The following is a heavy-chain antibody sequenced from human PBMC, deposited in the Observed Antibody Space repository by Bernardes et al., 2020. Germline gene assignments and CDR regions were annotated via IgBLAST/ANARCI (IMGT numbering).Heavy chain of an antibody. D-gene: IGHD6-19*01. J-gene: IGHJ4*02. Sequence: SETLSLTCTVSGGSVRSDSSYWSWIRQPPGKGLEWIGYINYSGSTNYNPSLKSRVTISVDTSKNQISLKLSSMTAADTAVYYCARDSGSSGWGFANWGQGTLVTVSS. CDR2: INYSGST. CDR1: GGSVRSDSSY. CDR3: ARDSGSSGWGFAN. V-gene: IGHV4-61*01.